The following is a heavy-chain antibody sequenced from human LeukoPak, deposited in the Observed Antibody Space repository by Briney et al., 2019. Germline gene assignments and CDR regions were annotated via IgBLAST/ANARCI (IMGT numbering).Heavy chain of an antibody. V-gene: IGHV1-18*01. CDR3: ARTVTTSSYYFDY. J-gene: IGHJ4*02. CDR2: ISGYDGNT. Sequence: ASAYVSCKASGYTFTTYGVSWVRQAPGRGLEWMGWISGYDGNTNYAQKLRGRVIMTTDTSTSTAYMELRSLRSDDTALYYCARTVTTSSYYFDYWGQGTLVTVSS. CDR1: GYTFTTYG. D-gene: IGHD4-17*01.